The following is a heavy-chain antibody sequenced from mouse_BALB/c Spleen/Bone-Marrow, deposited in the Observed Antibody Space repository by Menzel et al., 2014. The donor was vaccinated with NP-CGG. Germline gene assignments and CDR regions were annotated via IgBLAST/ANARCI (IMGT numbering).Heavy chain of an antibody. J-gene: IGHJ2*01. D-gene: IGHD1-1*01. V-gene: IGHV3-2*02. CDR1: GYSITSDYA. Sequence: VQLKESGPGLVKPSQSLSLTCTVTGYSITSDYAWNWIRQFPGNKQEWMGYISYSGSTSYNPSLKSRISITRDTSKNQFFLQLNSVTTEDTATYYCAREGDYYGSSFDYWGQGTTLTVSS. CDR3: AREGDYYGSSFDY. CDR2: ISYSGST.